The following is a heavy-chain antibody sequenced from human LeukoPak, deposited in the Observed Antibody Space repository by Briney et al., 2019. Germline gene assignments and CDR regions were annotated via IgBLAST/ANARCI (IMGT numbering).Heavy chain of an antibody. D-gene: IGHD2-15*01. J-gene: IGHJ4*02. CDR3: ARVAVPTNFDY. CDR1: GGSVSSGSYY. CDR2: IYYSGST. Sequence: SETLSLTCTVSGGSVSSGSYYWSWIRQPPGKGLEWIGYIYYSGSTNYNPSLKSRVTISVDTSKNQFSLRLSSMTAADTAVYYCARVAVPTNFDYWGQGTLVTVSS. V-gene: IGHV4-61*01.